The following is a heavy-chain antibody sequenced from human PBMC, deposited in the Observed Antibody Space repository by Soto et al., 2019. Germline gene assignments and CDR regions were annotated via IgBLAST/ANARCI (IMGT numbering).Heavy chain of an antibody. Sequence: LSCASSGFTFSSYEMNWVRQAPGKGLEWVSYISDSGNTIYYADSVKGRFTVSRDNAQNSVYLHMNNLRAEDTAVYYCARDLRHYDILSGYSAYLCYATDFWGQGTMVAVTS. D-gene: IGHD3-9*01. CDR2: ISDSGNTI. V-gene: IGHV3-48*03. J-gene: IGHJ4*03. CDR3: ARDLRHYDILSGYSAYLCYATDF. CDR1: GFTFSSYE.